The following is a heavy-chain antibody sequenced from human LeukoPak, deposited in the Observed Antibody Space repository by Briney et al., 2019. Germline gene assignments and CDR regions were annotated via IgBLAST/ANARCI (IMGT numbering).Heavy chain of an antibody. J-gene: IGHJ3*02. D-gene: IGHD4-17*01. CDR3: AGYGVATAWAQSFDI. V-gene: IGHV4-59*01. CDR1: DGSINNYY. CDR2: AHYTETT. Sequence: SETLSLTCTVSDGSINNYYWNWIRQPPGKGLEWVGFAHYTETTNYNPYLQSRVTISIDTSKSQFSLRLSSVTAADTAVYFCAGYGVATAWAQSFDIWGQGTKVTVSS.